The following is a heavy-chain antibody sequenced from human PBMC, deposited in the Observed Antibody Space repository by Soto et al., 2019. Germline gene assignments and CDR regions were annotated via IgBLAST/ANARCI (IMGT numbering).Heavy chain of an antibody. CDR2: INAGNGNT. CDR1: GYTFTSYA. Sequence: QVQLVQSGAEVKKPGASVKVSCKASGYTFTSYAMHWVRQAPGQRLEWMGWINAGNGNTKYSQKVQGRVTNTRDTSASTDYMELSSLRSEDTAVYYCASSYSNYALSDSYYYGMDVWGQGTTVTVSS. D-gene: IGHD4-4*01. CDR3: ASSYSNYALSDSYYYGMDV. J-gene: IGHJ6*02. V-gene: IGHV1-3*01.